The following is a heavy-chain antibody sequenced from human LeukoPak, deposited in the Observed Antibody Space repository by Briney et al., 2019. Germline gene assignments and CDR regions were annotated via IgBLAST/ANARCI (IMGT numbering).Heavy chain of an antibody. J-gene: IGHJ5*02. V-gene: IGHV4-59*01. CDR2: IYYSGST. CDR3: ARDRYYYGSGSNWFDP. Sequence: PSETLSLTCTVSGGSISSYYWSWIRQPPGKGLEWIGYIYYSGSTNYNPSLKSRVTISVDTSKNQFSLKLSSVTAADTAVYYCARDRYYYGSGSNWFDPWGQGTLVTVXS. D-gene: IGHD3-10*01. CDR1: GGSISSYY.